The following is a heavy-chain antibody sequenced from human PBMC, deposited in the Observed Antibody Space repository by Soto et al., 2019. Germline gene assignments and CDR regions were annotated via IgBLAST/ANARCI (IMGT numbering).Heavy chain of an antibody. CDR2: ISAYNGNT. CDR1: GYTFTSYG. J-gene: IGHJ6*02. D-gene: IGHD2-15*01. V-gene: IGHV1-18*01. Sequence: QVQLVQSGAEVKKPGASVKVSCKASGYTFTSYGISWVRQAPGQGLEWMGWISAYNGNTNYAQKRQGRVTMTTDTSTSTAYMELRSLRSDDTAVYYCARESFGYRGGGPMVVAATYYYGMDVWGQGTTVTVSS. CDR3: ARESFGYRGGGPMVVAATYYYGMDV.